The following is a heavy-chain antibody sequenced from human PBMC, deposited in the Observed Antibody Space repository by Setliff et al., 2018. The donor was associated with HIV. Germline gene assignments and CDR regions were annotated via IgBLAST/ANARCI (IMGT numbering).Heavy chain of an antibody. CDR2: LSPSGTT. D-gene: IGHD4-17*01. CDR1: GGSFSNYY. CDR3: AAFLVSPVTTQDY. V-gene: IGHV4-34*01. J-gene: IGHJ4*02. Sequence: PSETLSLTCTVYGGSFSNYYTNWIRQPPGKGLEWIGELSPSGTTRPNPSLQSRVTISLDTSKNQFSLKLTSVTAADTAMYYCAAFLVSPVTTQDYWGQGTPVTVSS.